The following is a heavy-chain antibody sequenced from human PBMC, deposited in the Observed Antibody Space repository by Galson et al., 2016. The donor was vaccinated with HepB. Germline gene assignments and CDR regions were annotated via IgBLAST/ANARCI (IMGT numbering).Heavy chain of an antibody. CDR2: IDWEDDK. D-gene: IGHD6-19*01. CDR1: GFSLSTSGMC. V-gene: IGHV2-70*01. CDR3: ARIKGYSSGWHRFDY. Sequence: GFSLSTSGMCVSWIRQPPGKALEWLALIDWEDDKYYSTSLKTRLTISKDTSKNQVVLTLTNMDPVDTATYYCARIKGYSSGWHRFDYWGQGTLVTVSS. J-gene: IGHJ4*02.